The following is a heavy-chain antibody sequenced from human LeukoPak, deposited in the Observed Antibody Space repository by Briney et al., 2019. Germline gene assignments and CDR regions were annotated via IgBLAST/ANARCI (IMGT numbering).Heavy chain of an antibody. Sequence: GGSLRLSCAASGFTFSSYAMHWVRQAPGKGLEWVAVISYDGSNKYYADSVKGRFTISRDNSKNTLYLQMNSLRAEDTAVYYCARGRGYSGYDPYYYYYMDVWGKGTTVTISS. D-gene: IGHD5-12*01. CDR2: ISYDGSNK. J-gene: IGHJ6*03. CDR1: GFTFSSYA. V-gene: IGHV3-30*04. CDR3: ARGRGYSGYDPYYYYYMDV.